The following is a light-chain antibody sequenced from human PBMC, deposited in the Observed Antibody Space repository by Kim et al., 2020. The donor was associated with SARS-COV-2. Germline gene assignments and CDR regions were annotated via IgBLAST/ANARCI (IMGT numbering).Light chain of an antibody. CDR1: NIGSKS. Sequence: SYELTQPPSVSVAPGKTARITCGGNNIGSKSVHWYQQQRGQAPVLVIYFDSDRPSGIPERFSGSNSGNTATLPISSVEAGVEADYYSQEWDSSSDYSVFG. CDR2: FDS. V-gene: IGLV3-21*04. CDR3: QEWDSSSDYSV. J-gene: IGLJ3*02.